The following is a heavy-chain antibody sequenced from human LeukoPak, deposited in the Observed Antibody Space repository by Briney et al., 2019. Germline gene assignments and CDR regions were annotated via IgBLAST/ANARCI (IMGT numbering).Heavy chain of an antibody. CDR2: INTDGSST. V-gene: IGHV3-74*01. CDR3: ARMAVANDY. CDR1: GFSFSSYW. J-gene: IGHJ4*02. D-gene: IGHD6-19*01. Sequence: PGGSLRLSCAASGFSFSSYWMHWVRHGPGKGLVWVSRINTDGSSTSYADSVKGRFTISRDNAKNTLYLQMNSLRAEDTAVYYCARMAVANDYWGQGTLVTVSS.